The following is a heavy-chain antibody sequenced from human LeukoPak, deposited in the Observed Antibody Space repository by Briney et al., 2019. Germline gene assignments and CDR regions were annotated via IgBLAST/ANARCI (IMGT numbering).Heavy chain of an antibody. CDR3: ATYRQVLLPFES. J-gene: IGHJ4*02. D-gene: IGHD2/OR15-2a*01. V-gene: IGHV3-23*01. CDR2: IFPSGGEI. CDR1: GFTFSTFA. Sequence: GGSLRLSCEASGFTFSTFAMIWVRQPPGKGLERVSSIFPSGGEIHYADSVRGRFTISRDNSKSTLSLHMNSLRAEDTAIYYCATYRQVLLPFESWGQGTLVTVSS.